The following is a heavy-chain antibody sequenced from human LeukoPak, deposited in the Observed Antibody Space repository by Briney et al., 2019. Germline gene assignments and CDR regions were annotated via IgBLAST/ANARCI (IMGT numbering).Heavy chain of an antibody. Sequence: SETLSLTCTVSGGSISRSSYYWGWLRQRPGKGREWFGRIYYSGSTYYNPSLNTRATISVDTSSNLFSLTLSAVTAAEWPADYCARRSGPGFDYWGEGTLVTVSS. J-gene: IGHJ4*02. V-gene: IGHV4-39*02. CDR1: GGSISRSSYY. D-gene: IGHD3-3*01. CDR2: IYYSGST. CDR3: ARRSGPGFDY.